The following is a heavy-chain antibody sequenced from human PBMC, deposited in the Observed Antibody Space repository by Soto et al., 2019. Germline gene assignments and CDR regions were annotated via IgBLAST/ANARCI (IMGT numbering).Heavy chain of an antibody. CDR3: ARTDAYNSSFFDS. Sequence: QVQLQEMGPGLVKPSQTLTITCTVSGDSVNSAYWSWIRQLPGKGLEWMGNIHHTGKTLYNPSLKSRVAISIDTSKPLFSLKMRSITAADTPVYYCARTDAYNSSFFDSWGQGTVVTVSS. V-gene: IGHV4-31*03. D-gene: IGHD6-6*01. CDR1: GDSVNSAY. CDR2: IHHTGKT. J-gene: IGHJ4*02.